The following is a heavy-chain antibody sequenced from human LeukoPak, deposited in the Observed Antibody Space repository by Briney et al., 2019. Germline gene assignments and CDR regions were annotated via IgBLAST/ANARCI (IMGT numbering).Heavy chain of an antibody. Sequence: ASVKVSCKASGYTFTSYGIGWVRQAPGQGLEWMGWISAYNGNTNYAQKLQGRVTMTTDTSTSTAYMELRSLRSDDTAVYYCARDALGYCSGGSCYVDDAFDIWGQGTMVTVSS. CDR3: ARDALGYCSGGSCYVDDAFDI. J-gene: IGHJ3*02. D-gene: IGHD2-15*01. V-gene: IGHV1-18*01. CDR2: ISAYNGNT. CDR1: GYTFTSYG.